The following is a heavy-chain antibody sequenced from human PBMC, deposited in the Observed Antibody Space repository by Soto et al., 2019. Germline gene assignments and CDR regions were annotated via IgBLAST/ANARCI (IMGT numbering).Heavy chain of an antibody. J-gene: IGHJ4*02. CDR2: ISSTTNYI. V-gene: IGHV3-21*06. CDR1: GFTFTRYS. CDR3: ARESEDLTSNFDY. Sequence: GGSLRLSCAASGFTFTRYSMNWFRQAPGKGLEWVSSISSTTNYIYYGDSMKGRFTISRDNAKNSLYLEMNSLRAEDTAVYYCARESEDLTSNFDYWGQGTLVTVSS.